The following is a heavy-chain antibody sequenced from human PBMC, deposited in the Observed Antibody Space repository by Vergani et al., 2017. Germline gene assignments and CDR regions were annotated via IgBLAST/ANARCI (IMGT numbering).Heavy chain of an antibody. V-gene: IGHV1-69*12. Sequence: QVQLVQSGAEVKKPGSSVKVSCKASGGTFSSYAISWVRQAPGQGVEWMGGIIPIIGTANYAQKFQGRVTITADESTSPAYIELSSLRSEDTSVYYCAIWISMTTVTNVAFAIWGQGTMVTVSS. CDR3: AIWISMTTVTNVAFAI. CDR2: IIPIIGTA. J-gene: IGHJ3*02. D-gene: IGHD4-17*01. CDR1: GGTFSSYA.